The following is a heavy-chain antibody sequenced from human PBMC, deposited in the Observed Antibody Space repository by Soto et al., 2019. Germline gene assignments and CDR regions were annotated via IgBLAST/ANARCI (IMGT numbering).Heavy chain of an antibody. D-gene: IGHD3-3*01. V-gene: IGHV2-5*02. CDR2: IYWDDDK. Sequence: SGPTLVNPTQTLTLTCSFSGFSLSSSGVGVGWIRQPPGKALECLALIYWDDDKRYSPSLKSRLTITKDTSKHQVVLTMTNMDPADTATYYCAYCHFYDSLAQSNTSFDPCGQGTPATVSS. CDR3: AYCHFYDSLAQSNTSFDP. J-gene: IGHJ5*02. CDR1: GFSLSSSGVG.